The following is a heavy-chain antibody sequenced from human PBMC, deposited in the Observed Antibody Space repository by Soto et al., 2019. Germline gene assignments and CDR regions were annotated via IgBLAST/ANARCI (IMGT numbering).Heavy chain of an antibody. CDR3: SSRVTDAPT. V-gene: IGHV4-4*02. CDR1: GGSISSGW. Sequence: QVQLQESGPGLVKPSGTLSLTWGVSGGSISSGWWTWVRQPPGKGLEWIGEILYSGSTNYNSSLKSRVTISIDKSKNHFSLNLTSVTAADTAVYYCSSRVTDAPTWGQGTLVTVSS. CDR2: ILYSGST. J-gene: IGHJ5*02. D-gene: IGHD3-10*01.